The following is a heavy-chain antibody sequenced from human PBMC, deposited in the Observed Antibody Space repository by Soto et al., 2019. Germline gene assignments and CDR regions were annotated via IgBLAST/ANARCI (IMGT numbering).Heavy chain of an antibody. CDR1: GGSISSYY. D-gene: IGHD3-10*01. CDR2: IYYSGST. J-gene: IGHJ3*02. CDR3: ARDASTTMVRGVIIMEAFDI. V-gene: IGHV4-59*01. Sequence: SETLSLTCTVSGGSISSYYWSWIRQPPGKGLEWIGYIYYSGSTNYNPSLKSRVTISVDTSKNQFSLKLSSVTAADTAVYYCARDASTTMVRGVIIMEAFDIWGQGTIVTVS.